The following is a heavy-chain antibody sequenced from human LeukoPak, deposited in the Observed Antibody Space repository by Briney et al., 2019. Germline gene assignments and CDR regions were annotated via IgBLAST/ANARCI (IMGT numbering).Heavy chain of an antibody. CDR2: IYPGDYDT. V-gene: IGHV5-51*01. D-gene: IGHD2-15*01. CDR1: GYKFSSYW. Sequence: GESLKISCTGSGYKFSSYWIGWVRQMPGKGLEWMGIIYPGDYDTRYSPSFRGQVTISVDNSIKTAYLQWNSLKASDTATYYCGRTPTSVSNPQYFDYWGQGTLVTVSS. CDR3: GRTPTSVSNPQYFDY. J-gene: IGHJ4*02.